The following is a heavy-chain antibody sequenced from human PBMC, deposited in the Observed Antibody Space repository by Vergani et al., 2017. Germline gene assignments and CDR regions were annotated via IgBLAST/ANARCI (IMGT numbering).Heavy chain of an antibody. D-gene: IGHD3-10*01. CDR3: ARDCRYGSPRSFDY. CDR1: GYSISSCYY. Sequence: QVQLQESGPGLVKPSETLSLTCTVSGYSISSCYYWGWIRQPPGKGLEWIGSIYHSGSTYYNPSLKSRVTISVDTSKNQFSLKLSSVTAADTAVYYCARDCRYGSPRSFDYWGQGTRVTVSS. V-gene: IGHV4-38-2*02. J-gene: IGHJ4*02. CDR2: IYHSGST.